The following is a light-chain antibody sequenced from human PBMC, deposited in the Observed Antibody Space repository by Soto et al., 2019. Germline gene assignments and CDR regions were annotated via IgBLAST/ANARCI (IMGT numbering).Light chain of an antibody. CDR2: IAN. V-gene: IGKV1-39*01. CDR1: QNIYNY. Sequence: DIQMTQSPSSLSASVGDRVTITCRASQNIYNYLNWYQQEPGKAPKLLIYIANTLQSGVPSRFSGSGSGTDFTLTISSLQPEDFATYYCQQSYTTPRYTFGQGTKLEVK. J-gene: IGKJ2*01. CDR3: QQSYTTPRYT.